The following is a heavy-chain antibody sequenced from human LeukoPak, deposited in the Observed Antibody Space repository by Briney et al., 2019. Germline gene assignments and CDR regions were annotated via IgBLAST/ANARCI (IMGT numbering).Heavy chain of an antibody. CDR1: GGSISSYY. CDR3: ARGRPRYDFWSLYWFDP. Sequence: PSETLSLTCTVSGGSISSYYWSWIRQPPGKGLEWIGYIYYSGSTNYNPSLKSRVTISVDTSKNQFSLKLSSVTAADTAVYYCARGRPRYDFWSLYWFDPWGQGTLVTVSS. D-gene: IGHD3-3*01. CDR2: IYYSGST. J-gene: IGHJ5*02. V-gene: IGHV4-59*08.